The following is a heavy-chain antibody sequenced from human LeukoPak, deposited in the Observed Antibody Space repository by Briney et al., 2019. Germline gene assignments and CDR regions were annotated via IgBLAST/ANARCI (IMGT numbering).Heavy chain of an antibody. D-gene: IGHD2/OR15-2a*01. CDR1: GDSISSYY. CDR3: AREGIVRTYDQ. V-gene: IGHV4-59*12. J-gene: IGHJ4*02. CDR2: IYYSGIT. Sequence: NSSETLSLTCTVSGDSISSYYWYWFRQPPGKELEWIACIYYSGITHYNPSLKSRVTISLDTSKNQFSLRLSSVTAADTAVYYCAREGIVRTYDQWGQGTLVTVSS.